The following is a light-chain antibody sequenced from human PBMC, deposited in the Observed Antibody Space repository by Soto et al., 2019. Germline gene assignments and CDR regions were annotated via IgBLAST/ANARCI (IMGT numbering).Light chain of an antibody. J-gene: IGKJ4*01. V-gene: IGKV3-11*01. CDR1: QSVRSY. CDR3: QQRSDWPLT. CDR2: DAS. Sequence: EIVLTQSPATLSLSPGERATLSCRASQSVRSYVAWYQQKPGQAPRLLIYDASNRATGIPARFSGSGSGTDFPLTISSLEPEDFAVYYCQQRSDWPLTFGGGTKVEIK.